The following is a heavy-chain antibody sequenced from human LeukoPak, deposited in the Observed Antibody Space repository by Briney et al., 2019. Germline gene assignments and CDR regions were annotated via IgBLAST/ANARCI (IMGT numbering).Heavy chain of an antibody. D-gene: IGHD6-19*01. CDR1: GFTVSSNY. J-gene: IGHJ4*02. Sequence: GGSLRLSCAASGFTVSSNYMSWVRQAPGKGLEWVSVIYSGGSTYYADSVKGRFTISRDNAKNSLYLQMNSLRAEDTAVYYCARVNGIAVAYFDYWGQGTLVTVSS. V-gene: IGHV3-53*01. CDR2: IYSGGST. CDR3: ARVNGIAVAYFDY.